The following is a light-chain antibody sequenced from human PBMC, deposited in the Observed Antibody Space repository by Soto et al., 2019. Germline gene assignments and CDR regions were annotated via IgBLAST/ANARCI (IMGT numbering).Light chain of an antibody. Sequence: QSVLTQPPSASETPGQRVTIFCSGSSSNIGTNTVIWYQQLPGAAPKLLIYSDNQRPSGVPDRFSGSKSGTSASLAISGLQSEDEADYYCAAWDVSLVVFGGGTKVTVL. V-gene: IGLV1-44*01. J-gene: IGLJ2*01. CDR2: SDN. CDR1: SSNIGTNT. CDR3: AAWDVSLVV.